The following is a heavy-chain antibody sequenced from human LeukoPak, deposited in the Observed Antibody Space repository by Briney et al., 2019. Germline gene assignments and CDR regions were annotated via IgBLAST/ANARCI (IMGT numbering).Heavy chain of an antibody. V-gene: IGHV3-21*03. Sequence: PGGXXXLXXXASXFTFSSYSMNWVRQAPGKGLEXVSYISSSSSNIFYADSFKGRFTISRDNAKNSLYLQMNSLRAEDTAVYYCTRDRGWAIVGARTGFDYWGQGTLVTVSS. D-gene: IGHD1-26*01. CDR2: ISSSSSNI. CDR3: TRDRGWAIVGARTGFDY. CDR1: XFTFSSYS. J-gene: IGHJ4*02.